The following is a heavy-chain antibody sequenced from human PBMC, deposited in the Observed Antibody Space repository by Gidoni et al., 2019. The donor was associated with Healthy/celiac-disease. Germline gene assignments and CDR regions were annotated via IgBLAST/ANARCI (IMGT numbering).Heavy chain of an antibody. V-gene: IGHV1-69*01. CDR1: GGTVSSYA. J-gene: IGHJ6*02. CDR2: IIPIFGTA. D-gene: IGHD3-3*01. CDR3: ARGRRAYDFWSEPPPNGMDV. Sequence: QVQLVQSGAEVKKPGSSVKVSCKASGGTVSSYAISWVRQAPGQGLEWMGGIIPIFGTANYAQKFQGRVTITADESTSTAYMELSSLRSEDTAVYYCARGRRAYDFWSEPPPNGMDVWGQGTTVTVSS.